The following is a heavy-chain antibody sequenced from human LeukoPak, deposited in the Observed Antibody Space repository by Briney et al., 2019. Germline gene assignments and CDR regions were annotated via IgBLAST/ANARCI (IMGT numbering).Heavy chain of an antibody. V-gene: IGHV3-23*01. CDR3: AKDFTVVVTAIVDY. CDR1: GFTFSSYA. Sequence: GGSLRLSCAASGFTFSSYAMSWVRQAPGKGLEWVSAISGSGGSTYYADSVKGRFTIPRDNSKNTPYLQMNSLRAEDTAVYYCAKDFTVVVTAIVDYWGQGTLVTVSS. CDR2: ISGSGGST. J-gene: IGHJ4*02. D-gene: IGHD2-21*02.